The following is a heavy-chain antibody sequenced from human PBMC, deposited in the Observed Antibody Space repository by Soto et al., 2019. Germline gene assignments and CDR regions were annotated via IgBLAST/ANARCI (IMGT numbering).Heavy chain of an antibody. CDR3: ARTAGIAAAGKAPVAFDI. Sequence: SQTLSLTCTVSGGSISSSSYYWGWIRQPPGKGLEWIGSIYYSGSTYYNPSLKSRVTISVDTSKNQFSLKLSSVTAADTAVYYCARTAGIAAAGKAPVAFDIWGQGTMVTVSS. J-gene: IGHJ3*02. CDR2: IYYSGST. CDR1: GGSISSSSYY. V-gene: IGHV4-39*01. D-gene: IGHD6-13*01.